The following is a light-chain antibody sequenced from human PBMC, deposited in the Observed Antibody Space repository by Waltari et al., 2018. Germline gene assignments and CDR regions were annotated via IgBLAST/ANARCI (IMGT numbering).Light chain of an antibody. Sequence: AIRITQSPSSLSASTGDRVTITWRARQGIRSYLAWYQQKPGKAPKLLIYAASTLQSGVPSRFSGSGSGTDFTLTISCLQSEDFATYYCQQYYSYPLTFGGGTKVEIK. V-gene: IGKV1-8*01. CDR2: AAS. J-gene: IGKJ4*01. CDR3: QQYYSYPLT. CDR1: QGIRSY.